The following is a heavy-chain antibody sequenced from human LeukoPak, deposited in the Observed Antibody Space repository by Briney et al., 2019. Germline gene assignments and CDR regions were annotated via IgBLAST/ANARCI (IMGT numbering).Heavy chain of an antibody. CDR2: ISSSSSYI. D-gene: IGHD2-21*02. V-gene: IGHV3-21*04. CDR3: AKGPCGGDCLYDFQH. CDR1: GFTFSNYS. Sequence: GGSLRLSCAASGFTFSNYSINWVRQAPGKGLEWVSSISSSSSYIYYADSVKGRFTISRDNSKNTLYLQMNSLRAEDTAVYCCAKGPCGGDCLYDFQHWGQGTLVTVSS. J-gene: IGHJ1*01.